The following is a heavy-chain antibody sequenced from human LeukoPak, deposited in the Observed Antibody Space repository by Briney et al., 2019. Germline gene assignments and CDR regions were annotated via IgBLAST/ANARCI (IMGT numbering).Heavy chain of an antibody. CDR2: ISYAGSNK. Sequence: GGSLRLSCAASGFTFSSYAMHWVRQAPGKGLEWVAVISYAGSNKFYADSVRGRVTISRDNSKNTLYLQMNNLETEDTAVYYCARGQHRVTYSDDAFDIWGQGTMVTVSS. V-gene: IGHV3-30-3*01. D-gene: IGHD4-11*01. J-gene: IGHJ3*02. CDR3: ARGQHRVTYSDDAFDI. CDR1: GFTFSSYA.